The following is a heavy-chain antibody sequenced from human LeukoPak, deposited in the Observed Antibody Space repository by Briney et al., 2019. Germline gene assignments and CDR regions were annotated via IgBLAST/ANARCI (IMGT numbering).Heavy chain of an antibody. D-gene: IGHD5-18*01. CDR1: GFTVSSNY. CDR3: AKDGGYSYGFEFDY. J-gene: IGHJ4*02. V-gene: IGHV3-23*01. CDR2: ISGSGGST. Sequence: PGGSLRLSCAASGFTVSSNYMSWVRQAPGKGLEWVSAISGSGGSTYYADSVKGRFTISRGNSKNTLYLQMNSLRAEDTAVYYCAKDGGYSYGFEFDYWGQGTLVTVSS.